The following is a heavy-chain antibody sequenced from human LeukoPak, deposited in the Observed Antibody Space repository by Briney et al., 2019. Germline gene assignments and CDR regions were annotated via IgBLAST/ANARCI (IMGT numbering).Heavy chain of an antibody. CDR2: MNLSGGST. Sequence: SVKVSFKASGYTFTNYYMHWVRQAPGQGLEWMGIMNLSGGSTSYGKKFQGRVTMTRVTSTSTVYMELSSLRSEDTAVYYCARVGVRGGYFDYWGQGTLVTVSS. D-gene: IGHD3-10*01. CDR1: GYTFTNYY. V-gene: IGHV1-46*01. CDR3: ARVGVRGGYFDY. J-gene: IGHJ4*02.